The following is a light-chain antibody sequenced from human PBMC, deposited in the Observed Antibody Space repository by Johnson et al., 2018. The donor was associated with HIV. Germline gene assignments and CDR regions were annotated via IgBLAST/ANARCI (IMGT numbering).Light chain of an antibody. J-gene: IGLJ1*01. CDR1: SSNIGNNF. CDR2: DNH. CDR3: GTWDSSLSADV. V-gene: IGLV1-51*01. Sequence: VLTQPPSVSAAPGQKVTISCSGSSSNIGNNFVSWYQQVPGTAPKLLIYDNHRRPSGIPDRFSGSKSGTSATLGITGLQTGDEADYYCGTWDSSLSADVFGTGTKVTVL.